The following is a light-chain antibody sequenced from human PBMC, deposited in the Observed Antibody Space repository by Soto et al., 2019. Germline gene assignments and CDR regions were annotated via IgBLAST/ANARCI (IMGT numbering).Light chain of an antibody. V-gene: IGKV3-20*01. CDR1: QSVSSSY. CDR2: SAS. Sequence: EIVLTQSPGTLSLSPGERATLSCRASQSVSSSYLAWYQQKPGQAPRLLMYSASSRAIGIPDRVSGSGSGTDFTLTISRLEPEDFAVYYCQQYVSSPWTFGQGTKVEIK. CDR3: QQYVSSPWT. J-gene: IGKJ1*01.